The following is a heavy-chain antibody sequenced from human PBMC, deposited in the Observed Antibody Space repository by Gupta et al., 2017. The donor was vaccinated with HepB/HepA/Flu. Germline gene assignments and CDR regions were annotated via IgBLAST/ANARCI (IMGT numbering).Heavy chain of an antibody. Sequence: QVQLQESGPGLVTPSQTLSLTCTVSGGSISSGDYYWSWIRQPPGKGLEWIGYIYYSGSPNYNPSLQSRVTRSVDTSKNQFSLRLSSVTAADTAVYYCARGERSYYDSSGYYDSWGQGTLVTVSS. J-gene: IGHJ4*02. CDR1: GGSISSGDYY. V-gene: IGHV4-30-4*01. CDR2: IYYSGSP. D-gene: IGHD3-22*01. CDR3: ARGERSYYDSSGYYDS.